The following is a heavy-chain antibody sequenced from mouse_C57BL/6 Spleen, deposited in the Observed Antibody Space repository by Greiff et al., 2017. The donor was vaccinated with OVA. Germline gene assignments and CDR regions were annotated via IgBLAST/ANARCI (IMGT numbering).Heavy chain of an antibody. CDR3: ARGSLYYYGSSHYFDY. J-gene: IGHJ2*01. Sequence: EVKLMESGAELVKPGASVKLSCTASGFNIKDYYMHWVKQRTEQGLEWIGRIDPEDGETKYAPKFQGKATITADTSSNTAYLQLSSLTSEDTAVYYCARGSLYYYGSSHYFDYWGQGTTLTVSS. CDR1: GFNIKDYY. V-gene: IGHV14-2*01. CDR2: IDPEDGET. D-gene: IGHD1-1*01.